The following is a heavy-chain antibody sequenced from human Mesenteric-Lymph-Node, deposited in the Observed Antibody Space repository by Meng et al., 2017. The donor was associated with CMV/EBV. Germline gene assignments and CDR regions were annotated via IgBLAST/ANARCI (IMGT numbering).Heavy chain of an antibody. D-gene: IGHD3-3*01. CDR1: GFRFSSFS. J-gene: IGHJ4*02. V-gene: IGHV3-48*04. CDR2: ISSGSGTK. CDR3: ASYRPDFWSDTIDY. Sequence: GESLKISCAGSGFRFSSFSMNWVRQAPGKGLEWVSYISSGSGTKYYADSVKGRFTMSRDNAKNSLYLEMNSLRAEDTAVYYCASYRPDFWSDTIDYWGQGTLVTVSS.